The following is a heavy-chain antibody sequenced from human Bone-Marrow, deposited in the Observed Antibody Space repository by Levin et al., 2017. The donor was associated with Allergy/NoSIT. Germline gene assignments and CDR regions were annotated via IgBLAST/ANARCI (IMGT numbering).Heavy chain of an antibody. CDR1: GYSITSGYS. Sequence: SETLSLTCAVSGYSITSGYSWGSVRQPPGKGLEWIGAISHSGRAFYNPSLRSRVTISLDTSKNQFSLHLSSMTAADTAVYYCARMSGSSYYYYAMDVWGQGTTVTVSS. D-gene: IGHD1-26*01. J-gene: IGHJ6*02. CDR2: ISHSGRA. CDR3: ARMSGSSYYYYAMDV. V-gene: IGHV4-38-2*01.